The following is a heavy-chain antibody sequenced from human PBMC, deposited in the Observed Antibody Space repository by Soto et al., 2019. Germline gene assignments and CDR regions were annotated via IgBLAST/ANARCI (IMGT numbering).Heavy chain of an antibody. CDR1: GGSISSYY. CDR3: ARVPPYYDFWSGRYYYYYMDV. Sequence: PSETLSLTCTVSGGSISSYYWSWIRQPPGKGLEWIGYIYYSGSTNYNPSLKSRVTISVDTSKNQFSLKLSSVTAADTAVYYCARVPPYYDFWSGRYYYYYMDVWGKGTTVTVSS. V-gene: IGHV4-59*01. J-gene: IGHJ6*03. D-gene: IGHD3-3*01. CDR2: IYYSGST.